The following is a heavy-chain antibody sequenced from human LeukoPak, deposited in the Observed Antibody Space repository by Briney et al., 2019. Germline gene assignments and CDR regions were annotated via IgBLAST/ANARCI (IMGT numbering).Heavy chain of an antibody. J-gene: IGHJ4*02. CDR1: GGSFRGYY. Sequence: SETLSLTCAVYGGSFRGYYWSWIRQPPGKGLEWIGEINHSGSTNYNPSPKSRVTISVDTSKNQFSLKLSSVTAADTAVYYCASAYDSSGYYGGDYWGQGTLVTVSS. CDR3: ASAYDSSGYYGGDY. D-gene: IGHD3-22*01. CDR2: INHSGST. V-gene: IGHV4-34*01.